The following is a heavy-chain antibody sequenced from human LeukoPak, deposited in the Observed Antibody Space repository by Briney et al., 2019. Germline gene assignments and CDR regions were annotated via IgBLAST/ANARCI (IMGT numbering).Heavy chain of an antibody. CDR3: VLFRDNHYDSSGSHAFDI. CDR1: GGSFSGYY. D-gene: IGHD3-22*01. Sequence: LSLTCAVYGGSFSGYYWSWIRQAPGKGLEWVSYISSSGSTIYYADSVKGRFTISRDNAKNSLYLQMNSLRAEDTAVYYCVLFRDNHYDSSGSHAFDIWGQGTMVTVSS. CDR2: ISSSGSTI. V-gene: IGHV3-11*01. J-gene: IGHJ3*02.